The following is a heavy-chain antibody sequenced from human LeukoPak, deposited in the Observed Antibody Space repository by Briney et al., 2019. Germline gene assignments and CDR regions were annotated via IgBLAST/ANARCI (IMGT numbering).Heavy chain of an antibody. J-gene: IGHJ4*02. CDR3: TRMGGLNDFWSSYFSY. CDR1: GYTFTGYY. V-gene: IGHV1-2*02. D-gene: IGHD3-3*01. Sequence: GSVQVSCKACGYTFTGYYLHCVRPAPGQGLAWMGLINPNSGGTNYAQKFQGRVTMTRDTSINTVYMELSRLRSADTAVYYCTRMGGLNDFWSSYFSYWGQGTLVTVSS. CDR2: INPNSGGT.